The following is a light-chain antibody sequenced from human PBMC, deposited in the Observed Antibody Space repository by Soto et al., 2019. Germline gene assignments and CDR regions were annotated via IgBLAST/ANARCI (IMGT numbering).Light chain of an antibody. CDR3: VLYMGSGIWV. CDR1: SGSVSANYS. Sequence: VVTQEASLSVSPGTTVTLTCGLSSGSVSANYSPSWYQQTPGQAPRTLIYNTNTRSSGVPDRFSGSILGNKAALTITGAQSDDESDYYCVLYMGSGIWVFGGGTKLTVL. CDR2: NTN. J-gene: IGLJ3*02. V-gene: IGLV8-61*01.